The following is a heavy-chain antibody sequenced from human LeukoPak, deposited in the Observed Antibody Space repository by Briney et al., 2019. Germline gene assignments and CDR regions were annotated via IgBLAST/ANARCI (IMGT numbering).Heavy chain of an antibody. V-gene: IGHV4-59*01. D-gene: IGHD1-26*01. J-gene: IGHJ4*02. CDR3: ASLGADYYFDY. Sequence: PSETLPLTCTVSGGSISSYYWSWIRQPPGKGLEWIGYIYYSGSTNYNPSLKSRVTISVDTSKNQFSLKLSSVTAADTAVYYCASLGADYYFDYWGQGTLVTVSS. CDR2: IYYSGST. CDR1: GGSISSYY.